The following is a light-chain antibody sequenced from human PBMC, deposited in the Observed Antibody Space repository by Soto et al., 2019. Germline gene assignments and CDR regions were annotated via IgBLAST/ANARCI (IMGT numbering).Light chain of an antibody. CDR1: QSISDK. CDR2: DAS. CDR3: QQRSNWPPFT. V-gene: IGKV3-11*01. J-gene: IGKJ3*01. Sequence: IVMTQSLATLSVTPGERATLSCRASQSISDKLAWYQQKPGQAPRLLIYDASNRATGIPARFSGSGSGTDFTLTISSLEPEDFAVYYCQQRSNWPPFTSGPGTKVDI.